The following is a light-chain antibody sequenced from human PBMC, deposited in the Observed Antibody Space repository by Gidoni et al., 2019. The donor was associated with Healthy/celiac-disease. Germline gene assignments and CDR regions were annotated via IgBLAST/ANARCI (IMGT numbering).Light chain of an antibody. CDR3: QQRSNWPRT. Sequence: EIVLTQSPATLSLSPGERATISCRASQSVSSYLACYQQKPGQAPRLLIYDASNRATGIPAMFSGSGSGTDFTLTISSLEPEDFAVYYCQQRSNWPRTFGQGTRLEIK. V-gene: IGKV3-11*01. CDR2: DAS. J-gene: IGKJ5*01. CDR1: QSVSSY.